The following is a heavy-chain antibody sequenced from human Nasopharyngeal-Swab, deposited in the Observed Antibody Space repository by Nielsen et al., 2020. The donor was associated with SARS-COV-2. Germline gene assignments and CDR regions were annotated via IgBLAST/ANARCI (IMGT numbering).Heavy chain of an antibody. CDR2: ISAYNGNT. D-gene: IGHD3-22*01. CDR1: GYAFTSYG. J-gene: IGHJ4*02. CDR3: ARVNLGMIAVVEDY. Sequence: ASVKVSCKASGYAFTSYGISWVRQAPGQGLEWMGWISAYNGNTNYAQKLQGRVTMTTDTSTSTAYMELRSLRSDDTAVYYCARVNLGMIAVVEDYWGQGTLVTVSS. V-gene: IGHV1-18*01.